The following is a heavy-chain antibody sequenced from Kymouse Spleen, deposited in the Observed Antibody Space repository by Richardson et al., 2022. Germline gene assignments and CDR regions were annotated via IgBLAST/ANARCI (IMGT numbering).Heavy chain of an antibody. CDR3: ARVDNWNFDY. Sequence: QVQLQQWGAGLLKPSETLSLTCAVYGGSFSGYYWSWIRQPPGKGLEWIGEINHSGSTNYNPSLKSRVTISVDTSKNQFSLKLSSVTAADTAVYYCARVDNWNFDYWGQGTLVTVSS. J-gene: IGHJ4*02. D-gene: IGHD1-20*01,IGHD1-7*01. CDR1: GGSFSGYY. CDR2: INHSGST. V-gene: IGHV4-34*01.